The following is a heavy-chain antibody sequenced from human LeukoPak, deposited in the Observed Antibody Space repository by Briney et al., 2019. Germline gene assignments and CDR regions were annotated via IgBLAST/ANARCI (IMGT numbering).Heavy chain of an antibody. J-gene: IGHJ4*02. V-gene: IGHV4-34*01. CDR1: GGSFSGYS. Sequence: SETLSLTCAVYGGSFSGYSWNWIRQPPVKGLEWIGEINHSGSTNYNPSLKSRVTISVDTSKNQFSLKLSSVTAADTAVYYCARLRYGSDYYFDYWGQGTLVTVSS. D-gene: IGHD3-10*01. CDR3: ARLRYGSDYYFDY. CDR2: INHSGST.